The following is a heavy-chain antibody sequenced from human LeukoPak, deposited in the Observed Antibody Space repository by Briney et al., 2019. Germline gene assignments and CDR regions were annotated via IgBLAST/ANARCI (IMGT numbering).Heavy chain of an antibody. J-gene: IGHJ4*02. D-gene: IGHD3-16*01. CDR3: ASGRQLGY. Sequence: GESLKISCKASGYKFTSFWIGWVRQAPGKGLEWVANIKQDGSEKYYVDSVKGRFTISRDNAKNSLYLQMNSLRAEDTALYYCASGRQLGYWGQGTLVTVSS. V-gene: IGHV3-7*01. CDR1: GYKFTSFW. CDR2: IKQDGSEK.